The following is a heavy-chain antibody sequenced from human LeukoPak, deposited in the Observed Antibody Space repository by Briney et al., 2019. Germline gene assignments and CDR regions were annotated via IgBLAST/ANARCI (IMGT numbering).Heavy chain of an antibody. Sequence: PSGTLSLTCAVSGGSISSSNWWSWVRQPPGKGLEWIGEIHHSGSTNYNPSLKCRVTISVDKSKNQFSLKLSSVTAADTAVYYCAGLAVAGTGGDWGQGTLVTVSS. CDR3: AGLAVAGTGGD. V-gene: IGHV4-4*02. CDR2: IHHSGST. CDR1: GGSISSSNW. D-gene: IGHD6-19*01. J-gene: IGHJ4*02.